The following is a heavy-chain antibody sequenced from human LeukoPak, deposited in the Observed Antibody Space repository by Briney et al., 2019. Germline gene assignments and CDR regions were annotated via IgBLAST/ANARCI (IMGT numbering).Heavy chain of an antibody. D-gene: IGHD3-10*01. CDR2: ISYDGSNK. V-gene: IGHV3-30*18. J-gene: IGHJ4*02. CDR1: GFTFSSYG. CDR3: AKVPLWFGELLNYFDY. Sequence: PGGSLRLSCAASGFTFSSYGMHWVRQAPGKGLEWVAVISYDGSNKYYADSVKGRFTISRDNSKNTLYLQMNSLRAEDTAVYYCAKVPLWFGELLNYFDYWGQGTLVTVSS.